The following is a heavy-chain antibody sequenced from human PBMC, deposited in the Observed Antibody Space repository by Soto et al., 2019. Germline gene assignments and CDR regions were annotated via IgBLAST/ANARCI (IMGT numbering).Heavy chain of an antibody. V-gene: IGHV3-23*01. CDR1: GFTFNRYA. CDR2: ISGSGGST. J-gene: IGHJ6*02. CDR3: ARDLTSRNYYYYYGMDV. Sequence: PGGSLRLSCAASGFTFNRYAMSWVRQAPGKGLEWVSTISGSGGSTYYADSVQGRFSISRDNSKNTLYLQMNSLRAEDTAVYYCARDLTSRNYYYYYGMDVWGQGTTVTVSS. D-gene: IGHD3-9*01.